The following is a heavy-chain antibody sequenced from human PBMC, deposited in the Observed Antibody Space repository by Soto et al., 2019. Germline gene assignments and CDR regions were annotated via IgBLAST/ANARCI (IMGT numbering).Heavy chain of an antibody. D-gene: IGHD3-16*01. V-gene: IGHV3-33*01. Sequence: QVQLVESGGGVVQPGRSLRLSCAASGFTFSSYGMHWVRQAPGKGLEWVAVIWYDGSNKYYADSVKGRFTISRDNSKNTLYPQMNSLRAEDTAVYYCAMAYPYSHFDYWGQGTLVTVSS. CDR3: AMAYPYSHFDY. CDR1: GFTFSSYG. J-gene: IGHJ4*02. CDR2: IWYDGSNK.